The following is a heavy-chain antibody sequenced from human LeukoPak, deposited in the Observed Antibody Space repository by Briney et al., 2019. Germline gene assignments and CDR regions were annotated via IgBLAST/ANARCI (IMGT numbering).Heavy chain of an antibody. D-gene: IGHD5-18*01. CDR3: ARDRRQGYGYGFYYYYGMDV. CDR1: GGSFSGYY. J-gene: IGHJ6*02. CDR2: INHSGST. Sequence: SETLSLTCAVYGGSFSGYYWSWIRQPPGKGLEWIGEINHSGSTNYNPSLKSRVTISVDTSKNQFSLKLSSVTAADTAVYYCARDRRQGYGYGFYYYYGMDVWGQGTTVTVSS. V-gene: IGHV4-34*01.